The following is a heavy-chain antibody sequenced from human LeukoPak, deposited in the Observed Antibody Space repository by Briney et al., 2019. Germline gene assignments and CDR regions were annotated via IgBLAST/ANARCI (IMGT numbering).Heavy chain of an antibody. CDR2: ISGSGSNT. D-gene: IGHD3-10*01. CDR1: GFTFSSYA. J-gene: IGHJ4*02. V-gene: IGHV3-23*01. CDR3: AKDQRGCGRIVYY. Sequence: PGGSLRLSCAASGFTFSSYAMSWVRQAPGKGLEWVSSISGSGSNTYYADSVKGRFTISRDNSKNILYLQMNSLRAEDTAIYYCAKDQRGCGRIVYYWGQGTLVTISS.